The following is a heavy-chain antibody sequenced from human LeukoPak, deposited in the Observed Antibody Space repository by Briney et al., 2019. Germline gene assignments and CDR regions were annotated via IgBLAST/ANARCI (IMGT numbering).Heavy chain of an antibody. V-gene: IGHV3-66*01. Sequence: GGSLRLSCAASGFTFSNFGMSWVRQAPGKGLEWVSVIYSGGSTYYADSVKGRFTISRDNSKNTLYLQMNSLRAEDTAVYYCARDGLVGPFSYWGQGTLVTVSS. CDR3: ARDGLVGPFSY. J-gene: IGHJ4*02. CDR2: IYSGGST. D-gene: IGHD1-26*01. CDR1: GFTFSNFG.